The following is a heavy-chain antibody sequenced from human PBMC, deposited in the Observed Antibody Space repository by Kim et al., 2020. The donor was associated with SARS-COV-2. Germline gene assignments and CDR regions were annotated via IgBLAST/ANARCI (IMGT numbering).Heavy chain of an antibody. CDR1: GGSISSGGYY. CDR3: ARAVTFAGGGIWFGVLPNCFDP. Sequence: SETLSLTCTVSGGSISSGGYYWSWIRQHPGKGLEWIGYIYYSGSTYYNPSLKSRVTIAVDTSQNQFSLKLSSVTAADTAVYYCARAVTFAGGGIWFGVLPNCFDPWGQGTLVTVSS. CDR2: IYYSGST. J-gene: IGHJ5*02. D-gene: IGHD3-10*01. V-gene: IGHV4-31*03.